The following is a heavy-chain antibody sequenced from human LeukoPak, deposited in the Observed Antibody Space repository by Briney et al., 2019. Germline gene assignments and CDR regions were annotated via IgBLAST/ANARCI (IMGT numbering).Heavy chain of an antibody. CDR2: IYTSGST. D-gene: IGHD7-27*01. V-gene: IGHV4-4*09. Sequence: SETLSLTCTVSGGSIGSYYWSWIRQPPGKGLEWIGYIYTSGSTNYNPSLKSRVTISVDTSKNQFSLKLSSVTAADTAVYYCAGGVPSGDQDYWGQGTLVTVSS. CDR1: GGSIGSYY. J-gene: IGHJ4*02. CDR3: AGGVPSGDQDY.